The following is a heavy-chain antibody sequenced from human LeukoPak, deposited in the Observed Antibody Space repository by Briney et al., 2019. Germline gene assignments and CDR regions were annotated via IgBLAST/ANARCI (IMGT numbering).Heavy chain of an antibody. CDR1: GFTFSSYW. J-gene: IGHJ4*02. CDR2: INSDGSST. CDR3: ARCFRSGGSCYFDY. V-gene: IGHV3-74*01. Sequence: GRSLRLSCAASGFTFSSYWIHWVRQAPGKGLVWVSRINSDGSSTSYADSVKGRFTISRDNAKNTLYLQMNSLRAEDTAVYYCARCFRSGGSCYFDYWGQGTLATVSS. D-gene: IGHD2-15*01.